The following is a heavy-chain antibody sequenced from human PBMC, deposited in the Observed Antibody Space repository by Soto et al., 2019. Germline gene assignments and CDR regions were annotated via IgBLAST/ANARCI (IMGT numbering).Heavy chain of an antibody. CDR3: ARGTRDGYYFDY. V-gene: IGHV4-39*02. CDR1: GGSISSSSYY. Sequence: SETLSLTCTVSGGSISSSSYYWGWIRQPPGKGLEWIGSIYYSGSTYYNPSLKSRVTISVDTSKNHFSLKLCSVTAAVTAVYYCARGTRDGYYFDYWGQGTLVTVSS. D-gene: IGHD5-12*01. J-gene: IGHJ4*02. CDR2: IYYSGST.